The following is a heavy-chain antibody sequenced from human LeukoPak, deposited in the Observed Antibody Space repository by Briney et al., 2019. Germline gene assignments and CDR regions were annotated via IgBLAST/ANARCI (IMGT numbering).Heavy chain of an antibody. V-gene: IGHV3-7*01. D-gene: IGHD5-12*01. CDR1: GLTFSSYW. J-gene: IGHJ4*02. Sequence: GGSLRLSCAASGLTFSSYWMSWVRQAPGKGLEWVANIKQDGSEKYYVDSVKGRFTISRDNAKNSLYLQMNSLRAEDTAVYYCASSITGDYWGQGTLVTVSS. CDR3: ASSITGDY. CDR2: IKQDGSEK.